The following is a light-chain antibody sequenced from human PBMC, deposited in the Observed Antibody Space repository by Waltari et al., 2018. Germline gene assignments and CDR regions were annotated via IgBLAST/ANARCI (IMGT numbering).Light chain of an antibody. J-gene: IGKJ2*01. CDR2: DAS. V-gene: IGKV3-11*01. CDR1: QSVSRY. CDR3: QQRSNWPPYT. Sequence: EIVLTQSPATLSLSPGERATLSCRASQSVSRYLALYQQKPGQAPRLLIYDASNRPTGIPARFSCSASGTDFALTICSLGPEDFAVYFGQQRSNWPPYTFGQGTKLEIK.